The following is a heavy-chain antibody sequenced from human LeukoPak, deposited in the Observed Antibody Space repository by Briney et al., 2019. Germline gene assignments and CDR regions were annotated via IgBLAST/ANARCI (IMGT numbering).Heavy chain of an antibody. Sequence: PGGSLRLSCAASGFTVSSNYMSWVRQAPGKGLEWVSVIYSGGTTHYADSVKGRFTIPRDNSKNALYLQMDSLRPEDTAVYYCARANRNDWFDPWGQGTLVTVSS. CDR3: ARANRNDWFDP. D-gene: IGHD1-1*01. V-gene: IGHV3-66*02. CDR1: GFTVSSNY. J-gene: IGHJ5*02. CDR2: IYSGGTT.